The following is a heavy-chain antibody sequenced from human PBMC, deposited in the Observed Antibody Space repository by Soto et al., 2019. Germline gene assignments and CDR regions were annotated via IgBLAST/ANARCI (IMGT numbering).Heavy chain of an antibody. CDR2: IIPILGTT. J-gene: IGHJ4*02. CDR3: AGYFDTLGGGIAGPRGGYFDY. D-gene: IGHD3-16*02. Sequence: QVQLVQSGAEVKKPGSSVKVSCKASGGTFRSYAVSWVRQAPGQGLEWMGGIIPILGTTNYAQNVQGRVRISADKATSTAYMELGSRRTEDAAVYYGAGYFDTLGGGIAGPRGGYFDYWGQGTLVTVSS. V-gene: IGHV1-69*14. CDR1: GGTFRSYA.